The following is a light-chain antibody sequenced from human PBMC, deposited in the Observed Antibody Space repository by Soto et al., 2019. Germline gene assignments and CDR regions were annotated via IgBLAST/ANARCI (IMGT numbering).Light chain of an antibody. CDR1: QSVSTN. CDR3: QQYNNWPLT. J-gene: IGKJ4*01. Sequence: EVVVTQSPATLSVSPGERVTISCRASQSVSTNLAWYQQKPCQAPRHLISGASTRATDIPARFSGSGSGTAFTLTISSLQSEDLAVYYCQQYNNWPLTFGGGTKVEIK. CDR2: GAS. V-gene: IGKV3-15*01.